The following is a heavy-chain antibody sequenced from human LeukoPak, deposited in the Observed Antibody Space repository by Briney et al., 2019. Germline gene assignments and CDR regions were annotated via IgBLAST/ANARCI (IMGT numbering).Heavy chain of an antibody. D-gene: IGHD6-13*01. Sequence: EASVKVSCKASGYTFTSYDINWVRQATGQGLEWMGWMNPNSGNTGYAQKFQGRVTMTRNTSISTAYMELSSLRSEDTAVYYCARGASSSWYPTGLDWRPKVKWYLDLWGRGTLVTVSS. V-gene: IGHV1-8*01. CDR3: ARGASSSWYPTGLDWRPKVKWYLDL. J-gene: IGHJ2*01. CDR2: MNPNSGNT. CDR1: GYTFTSYD.